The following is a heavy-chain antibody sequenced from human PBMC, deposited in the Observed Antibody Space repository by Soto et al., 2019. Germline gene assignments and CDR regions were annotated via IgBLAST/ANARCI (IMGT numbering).Heavy chain of an antibody. CDR3: AKDSFPCIDT. D-gene: IGHD2-15*01. J-gene: IGHJ4*02. Sequence: PGGSLRLSCATSGFPFSISWMHWVRQAPGKGLEWVSRITSDGTKTDYADSVKGRFTISRDNAESTVYLQMNSLRAEDTGVYYCAKDSFPCIDTWGQGTPLTVSS. CDR1: GFPFSISW. V-gene: IGHV3-74*01. CDR2: ITSDGTKT.